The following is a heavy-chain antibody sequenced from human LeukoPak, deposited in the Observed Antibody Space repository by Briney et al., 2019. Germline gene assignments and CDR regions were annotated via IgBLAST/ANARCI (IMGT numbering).Heavy chain of an antibody. D-gene: IGHD1-26*01. CDR2: IKEDGSEK. CDR1: GFTFTHYW. J-gene: IGHJ4*02. Sequence: GGSLRLSCAVSGFTFTHYWMNWVRQAPGKGLEWVANIKEDGSEKRDVDSVKGRFTISRDNAKNSLYLQMNSLRVEDTAVYYCVRDKLVGPSRLDHWGQGTLVTVSS. CDR3: VRDKLVGPSRLDH. V-gene: IGHV3-7*01.